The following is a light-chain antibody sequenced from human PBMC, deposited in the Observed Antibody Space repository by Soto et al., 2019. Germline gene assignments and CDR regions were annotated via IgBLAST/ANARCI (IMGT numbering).Light chain of an antibody. J-gene: IGLJ2*01. CDR1: SSDVGGYDY. Sequence: QLVLTQPPSASGSLGQSVTISCTGTSSDVGGYDYVSWHQQHPGKAPKVMIYEVTQRPPGVPDRFSGSKSGNTASLTVSGLQAEDEADYYCSSFAGGGNPVLLGGGTKLTVL. CDR2: EVT. CDR3: SSFAGGGNPVL. V-gene: IGLV2-8*01.